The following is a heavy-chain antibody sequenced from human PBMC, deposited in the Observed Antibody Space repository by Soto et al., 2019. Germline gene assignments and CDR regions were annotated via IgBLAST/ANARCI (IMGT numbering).Heavy chain of an antibody. CDR1: GFTFSSYA. J-gene: IGHJ4*02. CDR2: ISGSGGST. CDR3: AKKRGYNWNDLIDY. V-gene: IGHV3-23*01. D-gene: IGHD1-1*01. Sequence: EVQLLESGGGLVQPGGSLRLSCAASGFTFSSYAMSWVRQAPGKGLEWVSAISGSGGSTYYADSVKGRFTISRDNSKNTLYLQMNSVRAEDTGVYYCAKKRGYNWNDLIDYWGQGTLVTVSS.